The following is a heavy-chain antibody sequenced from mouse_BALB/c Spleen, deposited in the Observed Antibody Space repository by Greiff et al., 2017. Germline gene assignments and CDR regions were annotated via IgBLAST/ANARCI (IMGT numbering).Heavy chain of an antibody. Sequence: QVQLQQSGAELVRPGVSVKISCKGSGYTFTDYAMHWVKQSHAKSLEWIGVISTYYGDASYNQKFKGKATMTVDKSSSTAYMELARLTSEDSAIYYCARGITTFAYGGQGTLVTVSA. V-gene: IGHV1S137*01. CDR2: ISTYYGDA. J-gene: IGHJ3*01. CDR3: ARGITTFAY. CDR1: GYTFTDYA. D-gene: IGHD2-4*01.